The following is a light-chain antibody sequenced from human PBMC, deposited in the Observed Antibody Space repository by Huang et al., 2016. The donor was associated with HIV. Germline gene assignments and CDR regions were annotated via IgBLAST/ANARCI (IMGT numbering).Light chain of an antibody. V-gene: IGKV3-11*01. CDR1: QTVSSY. Sequence: EIVLTQSPATLSLSPGERATLSCRASQTVSSYLAWYQQKPGQAPRLPIYDASNRATGIQAKFSGSGSGTDFTLTISSLEPEDFAVYYCQLRSTWPGDTFGGGTKVEIK. J-gene: IGKJ4*01. CDR2: DAS. CDR3: QLRSTWPGDT.